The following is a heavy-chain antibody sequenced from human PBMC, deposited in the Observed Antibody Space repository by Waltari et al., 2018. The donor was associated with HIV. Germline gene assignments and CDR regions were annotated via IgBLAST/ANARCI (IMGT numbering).Heavy chain of an antibody. V-gene: IGHV3-30*01. D-gene: IGHD2-2*03. CDR3: ARVDITLTSSSLDQ. Sequence: QVQLVESGGGVVQPGRSLRLSCAASGLTFSSYAMHWVRQAPGKGLEWLAVISDEGSNKYYSDSVKVLFTISRDNSKNTLYLQMNSLRSEDTAIYFCARVDITLTSSSLDQWGQGSLVTVSS. CDR1: GLTFSSYA. J-gene: IGHJ4*02. CDR2: ISDEGSNK.